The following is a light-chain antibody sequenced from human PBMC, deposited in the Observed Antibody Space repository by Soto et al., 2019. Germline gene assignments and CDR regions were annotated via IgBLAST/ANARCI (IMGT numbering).Light chain of an antibody. CDR2: GAS. CDR3: QQYGSSPYT. V-gene: IGKV3-20*01. Sequence: EIVLTQSPGTLSLSPGERATLSCRASQSVSSSYLAWYQQQPGQAPRLLIYGASNRSTGMPDRFSGSGSAADFTLPISRLEPEEFAIYYCQQYGSSPYTFGQGTKLEIK. J-gene: IGKJ2*01. CDR1: QSVSSSY.